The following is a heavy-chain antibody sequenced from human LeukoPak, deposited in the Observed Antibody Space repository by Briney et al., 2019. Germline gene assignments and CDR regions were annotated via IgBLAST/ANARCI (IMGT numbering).Heavy chain of an antibody. CDR3: ARDVGATTRGAFDY. Sequence: GGSLRLSCAASGFTFSSYAMSWVRQAPGKGLEWVSAISGSGGSTYYADSVKGRFTISRDNAKNSLYLQMNSLRAEDTAVYYCARDVGATTRGAFDYWGQGTLVTVSS. V-gene: IGHV3-23*01. J-gene: IGHJ4*02. D-gene: IGHD1-26*01. CDR1: GFTFSSYA. CDR2: ISGSGGST.